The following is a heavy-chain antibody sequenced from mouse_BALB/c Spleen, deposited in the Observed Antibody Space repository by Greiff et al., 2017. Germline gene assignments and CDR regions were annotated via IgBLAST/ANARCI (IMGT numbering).Heavy chain of an antibody. Sequence: VKLVESGPGLVAPSQSLSITCTVSGFSLTSYGVHWVRQPPGKGLEWLGVIWAGGSTNYNSALMSRLSISKDNSKSQVFLKMNSLQTDDTAMYYCARDGYHGAMDYWGQGTSVTVSS. CDR3: ARDGYHGAMDY. D-gene: IGHD2-2*01. V-gene: IGHV2-9*02. CDR1: GFSLTSYG. J-gene: IGHJ4*01. CDR2: IWAGGST.